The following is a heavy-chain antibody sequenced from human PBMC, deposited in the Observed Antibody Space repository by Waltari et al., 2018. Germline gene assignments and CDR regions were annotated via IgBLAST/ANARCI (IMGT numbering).Heavy chain of an antibody. CDR3: ARSPGGRPSDY. J-gene: IGHJ4*02. CDR2: KYLDGSAT. V-gene: IGHV3-7*03. D-gene: IGHD3-16*01. Sequence: EVQLVESGGGLVQPGGSLRLSCASSGFSITTYWMTCFRQAPGKGLEWWAHKYLDGSATYYTDSVKGRFTISRDNAKNSVSLQLNSLKAEDTAVYFCARSPGGRPSDYWGQGTLVTVSS. CDR1: GFSITTYW.